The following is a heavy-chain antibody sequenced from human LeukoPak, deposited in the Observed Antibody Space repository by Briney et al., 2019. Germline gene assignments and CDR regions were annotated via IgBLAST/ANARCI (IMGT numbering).Heavy chain of an antibody. CDR1: GFTVSIHY. CDR3: ARAPEWLIFDY. J-gene: IGHJ4*02. Sequence: PGGSLRLSRAASGFTVSIHYMSWVRQAPGKGLEWVSVIYSGGSTYYADSVKGRFTISRHNSKNTLYLQMNSLRAEDTAVYYCARAPEWLIFDYWGQGTLVTVSS. V-gene: IGHV3-53*04. D-gene: IGHD6-19*01. CDR2: IYSGGST.